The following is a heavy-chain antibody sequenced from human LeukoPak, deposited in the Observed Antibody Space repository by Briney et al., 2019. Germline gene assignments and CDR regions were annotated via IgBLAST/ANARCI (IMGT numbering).Heavy chain of an antibody. J-gene: IGHJ4*02. CDR1: GGSIGSYY. CDR3: ARTFHM. Sequence: SETLSLTCTVSGGSIGSYYWSWIRLPPGKGLEWIGYIFQSGSTNYNPSLKSRVTISVDTSKNQFSLNLRSVTTADTAVYYCARTFHMWGQGTLVTVSA. D-gene: IGHD2-21*01. CDR2: IFQSGST. V-gene: IGHV4-59*01.